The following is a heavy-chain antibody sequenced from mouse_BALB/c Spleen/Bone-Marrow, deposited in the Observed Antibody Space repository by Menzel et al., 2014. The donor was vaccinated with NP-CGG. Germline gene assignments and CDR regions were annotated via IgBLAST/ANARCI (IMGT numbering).Heavy chain of an antibody. D-gene: IGHD2-1*01. CDR2: ISTYYGDA. CDR3: AREGGNFPWFAY. V-gene: IGHV1S137*01. CDR1: GYTFTDYA. Sequence: QAQLKESGAELVRPGVSVKISCKGSGYTFTDYAMHWVKQSHAKSLEWIGVISTYYGDASYNQKFKGRATMTVNKSSSTAYTELARLTSDESAIYYCAREGGNFPWFAYWGQGTLVTVSA. J-gene: IGHJ3*01.